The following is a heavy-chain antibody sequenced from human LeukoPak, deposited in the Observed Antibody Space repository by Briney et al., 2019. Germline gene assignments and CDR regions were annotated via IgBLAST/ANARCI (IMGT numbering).Heavy chain of an antibody. V-gene: IGHV3-30*02. CDR3: VKGYYGSGSYYFLDY. CDR1: GFTFSNYG. Sequence: GGSLRLSCAASGFTFSNYGMHWVRQAPGKGLEGVAFIRYDGSNKYSADSVKGRFTISRDSSKNTLYLQMNGLRAEDTAVYYCVKGYYGSGSYYFLDYWGQGTLVTVSS. D-gene: IGHD3-10*01. CDR2: IRYDGSNK. J-gene: IGHJ4*02.